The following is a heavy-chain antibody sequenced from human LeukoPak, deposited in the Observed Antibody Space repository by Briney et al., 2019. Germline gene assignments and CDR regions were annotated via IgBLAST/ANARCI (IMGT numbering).Heavy chain of an antibody. CDR3: ARLRVPEDYYYGMDV. CDR1: GGTFSSYA. V-gene: IGHV1-69*13. D-gene: IGHD3-3*01. CDR2: IIPIFGTA. Sequence: ASVKVSCKASGGTFSSYAISWVRQAPGQGLEWMGGIIPIFGTANYAQKFQGRVTITADESTSTAYMELSSLRSEDTAVYYCARLRVPEDYYYGMDVWGQGTTVIVSS. J-gene: IGHJ6*02.